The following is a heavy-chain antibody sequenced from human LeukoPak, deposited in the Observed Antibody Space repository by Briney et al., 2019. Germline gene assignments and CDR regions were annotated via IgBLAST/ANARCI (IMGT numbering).Heavy chain of an antibody. CDR3: ARSAGQCNDGVCFTDYYMDV. D-gene: IGHD2-8*01. J-gene: IGHJ6*03. CDR2: INPNSGGT. V-gene: IGHV1-2*02. CDR1: GYTFTGYY. Sequence: ASVKVSCKASGYTFTGYYMHWVRQAPGQGLEWMGWINPNSGGTNYAQKFQGRVTMTRDTSISTAYMELRRLRSDDTAMYVCARSAGQCNDGVCFTDYYMDVWGKGTTVTVSS.